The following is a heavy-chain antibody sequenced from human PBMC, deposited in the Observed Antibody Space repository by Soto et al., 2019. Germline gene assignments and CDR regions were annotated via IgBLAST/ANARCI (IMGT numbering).Heavy chain of an antibody. D-gene: IGHD1-1*01. CDR2: ISGGGGST. CDR3: AKGRGNTFGNFDY. Sequence: PGWSLRLSCAAPGFTFSSYAMSWVRQAPGKGLEWVSAISGGGGSTYYADSVEGRFTISRDNSKNTLYLQMNSLRAEDTAVYYCAKGRGNTFGNFDYWGQGTLVTVSS. J-gene: IGHJ4*02. CDR1: GFTFSSYA. V-gene: IGHV3-23*01.